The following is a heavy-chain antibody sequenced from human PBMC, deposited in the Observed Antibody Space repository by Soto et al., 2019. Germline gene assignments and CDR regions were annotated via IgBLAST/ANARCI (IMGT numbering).Heavy chain of an antibody. J-gene: IGHJ4*02. V-gene: IGHV4-39*07. CDR1: GGSISSPNFY. CDR2: IYYNGTT. CDR3: ARTSRFDY. Sequence: SETLSLTCTVSGGSISSPNFYWSWIRQHPGKGLEWIGHIYYNGTTYYNPTLKSRVSISVDTSKNQFSLKLSSVTAADTAVYYCARTSRFDYWGQGTLVTVSS. D-gene: IGHD6-6*01.